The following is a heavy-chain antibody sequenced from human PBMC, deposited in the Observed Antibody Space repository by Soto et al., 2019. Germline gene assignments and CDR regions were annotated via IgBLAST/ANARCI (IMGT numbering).Heavy chain of an antibody. CDR1: GFSLSTSGVG. V-gene: IGHV2-5*02. CDR3: EHSGFNSFDA. CDR2: IYWDADK. J-gene: IGHJ5*02. Sequence: QITLKESGPTLVKPTQTLTLTCTFSGFSLSTSGVGVGWIRQPPGKALEWLALIYWDADKRYHPSLKSRLTIANNASNNHVVLTMTTMHPVDTATYDCEHSGFNSFDAWGQGTLVTVAS.